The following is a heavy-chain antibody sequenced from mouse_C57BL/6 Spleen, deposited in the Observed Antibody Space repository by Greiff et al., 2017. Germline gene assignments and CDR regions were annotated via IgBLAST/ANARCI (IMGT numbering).Heavy chain of an antibody. CDR2: IHPSDSDT. Sequence: QVQLKQPGAELVKPGASVKVSCKASGYTFTSYWMHWVKQRPGQGLEWIGRIHPSDSDTNYNQKFKGKATLTVDKSSSTAYMPLSSLTSEDSAVYYCAISGTSWFAYWGQGTLVTVSA. V-gene: IGHV1-74*01. CDR1: GYTFTSYW. J-gene: IGHJ3*01. CDR3: AISGTSWFAY. D-gene: IGHD4-1*01.